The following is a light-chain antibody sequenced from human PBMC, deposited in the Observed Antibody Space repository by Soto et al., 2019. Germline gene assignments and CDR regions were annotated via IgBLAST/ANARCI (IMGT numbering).Light chain of an antibody. J-gene: IGKJ5*01. V-gene: IGKV3D-20*01. CDR3: QQYGSSPSTT. CDR1: QSVSSSY. CDR2: DAS. Sequence: EIVLTQSPGTLSLSPGERATLSCGASQSVSSSYLAWYQQKPGLAPRLLIYDASSRATGIPDRFSGSGSGTDFTLTISRLEPEDFAVYYCQQYGSSPSTTFGQGTRLEI.